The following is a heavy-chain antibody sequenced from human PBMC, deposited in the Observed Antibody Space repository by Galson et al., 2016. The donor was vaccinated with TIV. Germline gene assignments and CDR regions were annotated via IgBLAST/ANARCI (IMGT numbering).Heavy chain of an antibody. D-gene: IGHD1-14*01. CDR2: ISISGDTI. CDR3: AIDHRPSTVITPPVYYSYYYDIDV. V-gene: IGHV3-11*04. CDR1: GFPFTDYY. Sequence: SLRLSCAASGFPFTDYYVSWIRQAPGKGLEYISYISISGDTIYYADSVKGRFTISRDNDKNLVYLRMNSLRAEDPAVYYCAIDHRPSTVITPPVYYSYYYDIDVWGQGTTVTVSS. J-gene: IGHJ6*02.